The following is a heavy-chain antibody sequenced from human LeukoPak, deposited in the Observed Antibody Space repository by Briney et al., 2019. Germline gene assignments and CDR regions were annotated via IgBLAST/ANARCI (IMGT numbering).Heavy chain of an antibody. CDR1: GYTFTSYA. D-gene: IGHD5-18*01. V-gene: IGHV1-3*01. J-gene: IGHJ4*02. CDR3: ARAGDTAMAPLGY. Sequence: ASVKVSCKASGYTFTSYAMHWVRQAPGQRLEWMGWINAGNGNTKYSLKFQGRVTITRDTSASTAYMELSSLRSEDTAVYYCARAGDTAMAPLGYWGQGTLVTVSS. CDR2: INAGNGNT.